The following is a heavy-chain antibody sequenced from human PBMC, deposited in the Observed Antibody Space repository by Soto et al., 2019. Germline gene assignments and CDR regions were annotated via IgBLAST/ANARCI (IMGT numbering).Heavy chain of an antibody. CDR2: INHSGST. Sequence: SETLSLTCAVYGGSFSGYYWSWIRQPPGKGLEWIGEINHSGSTNYNPSLKSRVTISVDTSKNQFSLKLSSVTAADTAVYYCARAGTVTRTGYYYYYYMDVWGKGTTVTVSS. D-gene: IGHD4-17*01. CDR1: GGSFSGYY. CDR3: ARAGTVTRTGYYYYYYMDV. J-gene: IGHJ6*03. V-gene: IGHV4-34*01.